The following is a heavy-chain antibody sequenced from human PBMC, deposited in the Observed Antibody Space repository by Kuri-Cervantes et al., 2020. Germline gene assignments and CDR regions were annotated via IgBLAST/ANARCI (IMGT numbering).Heavy chain of an antibody. CDR1: GFTFSSYS. CDR2: ISSSSSYI. J-gene: IGHJ4*02. D-gene: IGHD6-13*01. V-gene: IGHV3-21*01. Sequence: GGSLRLSCAVSGFTFSSYSMNWVRQAPGKGLEWVSSISSSSSYIYYADSVKGRFTISRDNAKNSLYLQMNSLRAEDTAVYYCARAGYSSSWYGYFDYWGQGTLVTVSS. CDR3: ARAGYSSSWYGYFDY.